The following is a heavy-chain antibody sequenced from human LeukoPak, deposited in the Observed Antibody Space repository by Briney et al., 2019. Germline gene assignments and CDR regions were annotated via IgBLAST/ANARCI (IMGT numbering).Heavy chain of an antibody. Sequence: GASVKVSCKASGYTFTSYGISWVRQAPGQGLEWMGWISAYNGKTNYAQKLRGRVTMTTDTSTSTAYMELRSLRSDDTAVYYCARDKGAPMVRGVYGMDVWGKGTTVTVSS. CDR2: ISAYNGKT. J-gene: IGHJ6*04. CDR1: GYTFTSYG. CDR3: ARDKGAPMVRGVYGMDV. V-gene: IGHV1-18*04. D-gene: IGHD3-10*01.